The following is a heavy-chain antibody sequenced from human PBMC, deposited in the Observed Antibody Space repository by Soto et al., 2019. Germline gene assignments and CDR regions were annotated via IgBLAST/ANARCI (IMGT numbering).Heavy chain of an antibody. CDR1: GFTFSNYA. Sequence: QVQLVESGGGVVQPGRSLRLSCAASGFTFSNYAMHWVRQAPGKGLEWVSIITSDGSDKYYADSVTGRFTISRDDSQNTLYIQINSLTPEDTAVYYCSKDNPAVHYWGQGALVTVSS. CDR2: ITSDGSDK. CDR3: SKDNPAVHY. J-gene: IGHJ4*02. V-gene: IGHV3-30*18.